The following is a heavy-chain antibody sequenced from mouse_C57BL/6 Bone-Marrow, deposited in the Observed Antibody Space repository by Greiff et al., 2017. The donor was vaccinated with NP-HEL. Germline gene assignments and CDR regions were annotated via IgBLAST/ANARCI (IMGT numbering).Heavy chain of an antibody. Sequence: QVQLQQSGPGLVQPSQSLSITCTVSGFSLTSYGVHWVRQSPGKGLEWLGVIWSGGSTDYNAAFISRLSISKDNSKSQVFFKMNSLQADDTAIYYCATMITTGRPFAYWGQGTLVTVSA. CDR1: GFSLTSYG. J-gene: IGHJ3*01. D-gene: IGHD2-4*01. V-gene: IGHV2-2*01. CDR2: IWSGGST. CDR3: ATMITTGRPFAY.